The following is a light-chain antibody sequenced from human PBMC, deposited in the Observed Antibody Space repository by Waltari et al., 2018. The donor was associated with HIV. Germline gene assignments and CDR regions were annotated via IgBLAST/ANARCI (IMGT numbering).Light chain of an antibody. Sequence: DIQLTQSPSSLSASVGDRVTITCRASQSISGYLNWYQQKPGKAPRSLIYAESSLQSGVPSRFRGSGSGPEFSLTIDSLQPEDFATYYCQQFYTMPVTFGQGTKLEIK. V-gene: IGKV1-39*01. CDR3: QQFYTMPVT. J-gene: IGKJ2*01. CDR2: AES. CDR1: QSISGY.